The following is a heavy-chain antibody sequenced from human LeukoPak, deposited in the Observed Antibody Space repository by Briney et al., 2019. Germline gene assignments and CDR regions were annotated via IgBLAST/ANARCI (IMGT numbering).Heavy chain of an antibody. CDR2: TYYRSKWYN. CDR1: GDSVSSNSAA. Sequence: SQTLSLTCAISGDSVSSNSAAWNWIRQSPSRGLEWLGRTYYRSKWYNDYAVSVKSRITINPGTSRNQFSLQLNSVTPEDTAVYYCARDPRYCGGGSCYSEGFHHWGQGTLVTVSS. J-gene: IGHJ1*01. V-gene: IGHV6-1*01. D-gene: IGHD2-15*01. CDR3: ARDPRYCGGGSCYSEGFHH.